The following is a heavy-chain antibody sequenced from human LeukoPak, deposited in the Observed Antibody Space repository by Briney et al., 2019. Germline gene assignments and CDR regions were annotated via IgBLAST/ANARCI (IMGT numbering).Heavy chain of an antibody. Sequence: GASVKVSCKASGGTFSSYAISWLRQAPGQGLEWMGRIIPILGIANYAQKFQGRVTITADKSTSTAYMELSSLRSEDTAVYYCAHDFWSGYYPFDPWGQGTLVTVSS. CDR2: IIPILGIA. J-gene: IGHJ5*02. D-gene: IGHD3-3*01. CDR3: AHDFWSGYYPFDP. CDR1: GGTFSSYA. V-gene: IGHV1-69*04.